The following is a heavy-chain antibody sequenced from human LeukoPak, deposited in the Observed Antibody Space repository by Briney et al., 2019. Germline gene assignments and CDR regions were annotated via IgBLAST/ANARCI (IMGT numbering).Heavy chain of an antibody. Sequence: GEPLHTSSTSTGTSFTNDWIGWLRPMRRKGMEWMGVIYPGASRTRYDPCFQGQATVSVDKSINTHYLQWFSLKASDNAMYYCACRDLSSTWSYPWGQGTLVTVSS. CDR1: GTSFTNDW. J-gene: IGHJ5*02. V-gene: IGHV5-51*01. CDR2: IYPGASRT. D-gene: IGHD6-13*01. CDR3: ACRDLSSTWSYP.